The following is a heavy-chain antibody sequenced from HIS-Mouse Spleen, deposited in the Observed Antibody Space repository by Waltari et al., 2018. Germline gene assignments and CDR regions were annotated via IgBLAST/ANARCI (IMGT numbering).Heavy chain of an antibody. CDR2: IWYDGSNK. V-gene: IGHV3-33*06. D-gene: IGHD2-8*01. Sequence: QVQLVESGGGVVQPGSSLTFSWSASGFAFSSYGMHWVRQAPGKGLEWVAVIWYDGSNKYYADSVKGRFTISRDNSKNTLYLQMNSLRAEDTAVYYCAKGGLMVYAIGDYWGQGTLVTVSS. CDR3: AKGGLMVYAIGDY. J-gene: IGHJ4*02. CDR1: GFAFSSYG.